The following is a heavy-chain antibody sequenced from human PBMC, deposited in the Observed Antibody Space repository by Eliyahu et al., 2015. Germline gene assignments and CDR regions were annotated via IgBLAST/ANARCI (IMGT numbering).Heavy chain of an antibody. CDR1: GFTFSSYX. J-gene: IGHJ5*02. Sequence: EVQLLESGGGLVQPGGSLRLSCAASGFTFSSYXMSWVRQAPGKGLEWVSAISGSGGSTYXXDSVXGRFTISRDNSKNTLYLQMNSLRAEDTAVYYCAKDVEYYDSSAELGSWGQGTLVTVSS. CDR3: AKDVEYYDSSAELGS. CDR2: ISGSGGST. V-gene: IGHV3-23*01. D-gene: IGHD3-22*01.